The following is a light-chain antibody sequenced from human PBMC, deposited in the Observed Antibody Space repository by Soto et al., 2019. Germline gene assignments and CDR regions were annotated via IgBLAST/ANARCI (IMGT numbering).Light chain of an antibody. CDR2: AAS. J-gene: IGKJ5*01. V-gene: IGKV1-8*01. CDR1: QGISSY. Sequence: AIRITQSPCALSTYHAHKVSITCRASQGISSYVAWYQQKPGKAPKLLIYAASTLQSGVPSRFSGSGSGTDFTLTSSSLQPDDFATYYCQQYNSYPITFGQGTRLDIK. CDR3: QQYNSYPIT.